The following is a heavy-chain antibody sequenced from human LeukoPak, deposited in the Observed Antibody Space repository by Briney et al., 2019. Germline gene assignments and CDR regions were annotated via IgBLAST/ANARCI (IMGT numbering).Heavy chain of an antibody. Sequence: GGSLRLSCAASGLTFSIYAMHWVRQAPGKGLEWVAVISYDGSNKYYADSVKGRFTISRDNSKNTLYLQMNSLRAEDTAVYYCARDYPDSVTAIPWGQGTLVTVSS. V-gene: IGHV3-30-3*01. D-gene: IGHD2-21*02. CDR2: ISYDGSNK. CDR1: GLTFSIYA. J-gene: IGHJ4*02. CDR3: ARDYPDSVTAIP.